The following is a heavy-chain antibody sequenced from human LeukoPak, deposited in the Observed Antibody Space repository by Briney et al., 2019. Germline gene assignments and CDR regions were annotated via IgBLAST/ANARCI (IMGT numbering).Heavy chain of an antibody. J-gene: IGHJ5*02. V-gene: IGHV4-38-2*01. CDR3: ASHLYDFLTGYTPGWFAP. Sequence: SETLSLTCAVSGYSISSGYYWGWIRQPPGKGLEWIGSIYHSGSTYYNPSLKSRVTISVDTSKNQFSLKLSSVTAADTAVYYCASHLYDFLTGYTPGWFAPWGQETLVTVSS. CDR2: IYHSGST. CDR1: GYSISSGYY. D-gene: IGHD3-9*01.